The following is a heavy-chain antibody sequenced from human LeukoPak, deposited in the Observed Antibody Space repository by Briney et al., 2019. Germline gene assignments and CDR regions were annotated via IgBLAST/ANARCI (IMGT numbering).Heavy chain of an antibody. CDR1: GFTFSNYN. D-gene: IGHD4-11*01. CDR3: ARELLTYSNHKLGHYMDV. CDR2: ISSSSSYI. V-gene: IGHV3-21*01. Sequence: GGSLRLSCAASGFTFSNYNVNWVRQAPGKGLEWVSCISSSSSYIYYADSVKGRFTISRENAKNSLYLQMNSLRAEDTALYFCARELLTYSNHKLGHYMDVWGKGTTVTVSS. J-gene: IGHJ6*03.